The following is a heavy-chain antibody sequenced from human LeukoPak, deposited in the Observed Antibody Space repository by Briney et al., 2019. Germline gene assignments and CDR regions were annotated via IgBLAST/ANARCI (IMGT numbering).Heavy chain of an antibody. J-gene: IGHJ4*02. CDR3: ARDYGSGRTYYFDY. Sequence: GASVKVSCKASGYTFTSYGISWVRQAPGQGLEWMGWISAYSGNTNYAQKLQGRVTMTTETSTSTAYMELRSLRSDDTAVYYCARDYGSGRTYYFDYWGQGTLVTVSS. D-gene: IGHD3-10*01. CDR1: GYTFTSYG. V-gene: IGHV1-18*01. CDR2: ISAYSGNT.